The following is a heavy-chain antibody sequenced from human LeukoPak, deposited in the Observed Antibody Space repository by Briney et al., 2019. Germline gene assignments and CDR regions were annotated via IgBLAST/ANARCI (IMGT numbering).Heavy chain of an antibody. CDR2: INAGDGDT. J-gene: IGHJ4*02. D-gene: IGHD5-18*01. CDR1: GYTFTNYA. CDR3: ARPNHGYDY. Sequence: GASVKVSCKASGYTFTNYAIHWLRQAPGQRLEWMGWINAGDGDTKYSQEFQGRLTIVRDTSANTAYMELSSLRSEDTAVYYCARPNHGYDYWGQGTLVTVSP. V-gene: IGHV1-3*01.